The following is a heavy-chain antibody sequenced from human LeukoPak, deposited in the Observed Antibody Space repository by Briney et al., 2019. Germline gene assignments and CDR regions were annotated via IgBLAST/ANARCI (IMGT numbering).Heavy chain of an antibody. V-gene: IGHV4-59*01. CDR1: GDSINNFY. Sequence: SETLSLTCAVYGDSINNFYWSWIRQPPGKGLQWIGYTYNSGTTNYNPSLKSRVTISVDTSKTQFSLKLTPVTAADTAVYYCARGVVAAAQTFDYWGQGNLVTVSS. D-gene: IGHD2-15*01. CDR3: ARGVVAAAQTFDY. CDR2: TYNSGTT. J-gene: IGHJ4*02.